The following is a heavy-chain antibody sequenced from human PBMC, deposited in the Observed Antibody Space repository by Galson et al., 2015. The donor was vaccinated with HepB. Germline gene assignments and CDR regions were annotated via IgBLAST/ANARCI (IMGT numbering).Heavy chain of an antibody. D-gene: IGHD2-2*01. Sequence: SLRLSCAASGFTFSSYGMHWVRQAPGKGLEWVAVIWYDGSNKYYADSVKGRFTISRDNSKNTLYLQMNSLRAEDTAVYYCARDSVPAYAFDIWGQGTMVTVSS. CDR1: GFTFSSYG. CDR3: ARDSVPAYAFDI. V-gene: IGHV3-33*01. CDR2: IWYDGSNK. J-gene: IGHJ3*02.